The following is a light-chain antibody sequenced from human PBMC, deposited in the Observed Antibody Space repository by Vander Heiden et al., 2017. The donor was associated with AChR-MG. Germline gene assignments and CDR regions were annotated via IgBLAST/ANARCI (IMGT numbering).Light chain of an antibody. CDR2: QND. Sequence: SYELTQPPSVSVSPGQTASITCSGDRLGNKSASWYQQKPGQSPVLVIHQNDKRPSGIPERFSGSSSGNTATLTISGTQSLDEADYFCQAWDSRSNWVFGGGTKLTVL. J-gene: IGLJ3*02. V-gene: IGLV3-1*01. CDR1: RLGNKS. CDR3: QAWDSRSNWV.